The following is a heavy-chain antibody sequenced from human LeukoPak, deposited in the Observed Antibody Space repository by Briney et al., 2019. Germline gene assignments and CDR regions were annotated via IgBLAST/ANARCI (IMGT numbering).Heavy chain of an antibody. CDR1: GFTVSSNY. CDR2: IYSGGST. CDR3: ARVQKGIAAAGTGGGWFEP. Sequence: GGSLRLSCAASGFTVSSNYMSWVRQAPGKGLEWVSVIYSGGSTYYADSVKGRFTISRDNSKNTLYLQMNSLRAEDTAVYYCARVQKGIAAAGTGGGWFEPWGQGTLVTVS. J-gene: IGHJ5*02. V-gene: IGHV3-53*01. D-gene: IGHD6-13*01.